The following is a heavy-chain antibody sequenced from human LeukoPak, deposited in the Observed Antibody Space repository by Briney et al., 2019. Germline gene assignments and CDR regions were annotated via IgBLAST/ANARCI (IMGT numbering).Heavy chain of an antibody. D-gene: IGHD2-15*01. CDR3: TTDTWYSAGH. CDR2: IKKDGSEK. CDR1: GFIFSGSW. V-gene: IGHV3-7*03. Sequence: GGSLRLSCTASGFIFSGSWMAWIRQAPGKGLEWVAFIKKDGSEKYYVDSMKGRFTISRDNAKNSLFLQMNSLRAEDTAIYYCTTDTWYSAGHWGQGTLVTVSS. J-gene: IGHJ4*02.